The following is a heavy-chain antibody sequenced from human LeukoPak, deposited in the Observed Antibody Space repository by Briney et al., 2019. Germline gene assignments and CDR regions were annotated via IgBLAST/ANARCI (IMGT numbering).Heavy chain of an antibody. CDR2: IYYSGST. CDR3: ASSPRLTTSWFLFDS. J-gene: IGHJ5*01. CDR1: GXSISSGGYH. D-gene: IGHD2-2*01. V-gene: IGHV4-31*03. Sequence: PSETLSLTCTVSGXSISSGGYHWSWIRQHPEKGLEWIGYIYYSGSTYYNPSLKSRVSISVDTSKNQFSLKLNSVTVADTAVYYCASSPRLTTSWFLFDSWGHGILVTVSS.